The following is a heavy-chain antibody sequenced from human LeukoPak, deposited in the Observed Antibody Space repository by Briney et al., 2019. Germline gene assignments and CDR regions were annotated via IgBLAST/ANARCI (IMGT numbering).Heavy chain of an antibody. D-gene: IGHD2-15*01. CDR3: AAVLGQEYYFDY. Sequence: PGGSLRLSCAASGFTLSSYSMNWVRQAPGKGLEWVSYISSSSSTIYYANSVKGRFTISRDNAKNSLYLQMNSLRAEDTAVYYCAAVLGQEYYFDYWGQGTLVTVSS. CDR1: GFTLSSYS. V-gene: IGHV3-48*01. J-gene: IGHJ4*02. CDR2: ISSSSSTI.